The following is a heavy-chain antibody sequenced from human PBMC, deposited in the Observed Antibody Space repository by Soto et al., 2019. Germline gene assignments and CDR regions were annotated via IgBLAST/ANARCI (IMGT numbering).Heavy chain of an antibody. J-gene: IGHJ6*02. D-gene: IGHD5-12*01. CDR2: FDPEDGET. CDR1: GYTFTSYG. Sequence: ASVKVSCKASGYTFTSYGISWVRQAPGQGLEWMGGFDPEDGETIYAQKFQGRVTMTEDTSTDTAYMELSSLRSEDTAVYYCATAAGYSGYQIYYYYGMDVWG. CDR3: ATAAGYSGYQIYYYYGMDV. V-gene: IGHV1-24*01.